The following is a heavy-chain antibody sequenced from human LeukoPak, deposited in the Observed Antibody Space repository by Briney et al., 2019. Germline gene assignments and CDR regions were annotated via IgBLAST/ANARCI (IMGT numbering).Heavy chain of an antibody. J-gene: IGHJ6*02. V-gene: IGHV1-69*04. D-gene: IGHD5-12*01. CDR2: IIPILGIA. CDR3: ARAGRQGSTMVIANYYYYYGMDV. Sequence: SVKVSCEASGGTFSRYAISWVRQAPGQGLEWMGRIIPILGIANYAQKFQGRVTITADKSTSTAYMELSSLRSEYTGVYYCARAGRQGSTMVIANYYYYYGMDVWGQGTTVTVSS. CDR1: GGTFSRYA.